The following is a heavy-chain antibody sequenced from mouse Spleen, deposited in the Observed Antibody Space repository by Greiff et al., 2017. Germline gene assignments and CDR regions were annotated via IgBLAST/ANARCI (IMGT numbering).Heavy chain of an antibody. V-gene: IGHV1-64*01. Sequence: VQLQQPGAELVKPGASVKLSCKASGYTFTSYWMHWVKQRPGQGLEWIGMIHPNSGSTNYNEKFKSKATLTVDKSSSTAYMQLSSLTSEDSAVYYCARIDDDGTFAYWGQGTLVTVSA. CDR3: ARIDDDGTFAY. CDR1: GYTFTSYW. D-gene: IGHD2-4*01. J-gene: IGHJ3*01. CDR2: IHPNSGST.